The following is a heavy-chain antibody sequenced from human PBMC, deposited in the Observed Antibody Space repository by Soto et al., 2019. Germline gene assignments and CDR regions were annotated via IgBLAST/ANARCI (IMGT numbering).Heavy chain of an antibody. CDR1: CGSVSSGDYY. CDR3: ARIPVDTYMINWFDP. CDR2: IYYSGST. J-gene: IGHJ5*02. D-gene: IGHD5-18*01. V-gene: IGHV4-61*08. Sequence: SETLSLTCTVSCGSVSSGDYYWSWIRQPPGKGLEWIGYIYYSGSTNYNPSLKSRVSISLDTSKNQFSLRLTSVTAADTAVYYCARIPVDTYMINWFDPWGQGTLVTVSS.